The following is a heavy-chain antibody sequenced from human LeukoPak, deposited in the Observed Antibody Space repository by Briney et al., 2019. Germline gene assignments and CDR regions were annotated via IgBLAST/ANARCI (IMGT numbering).Heavy chain of an antibody. D-gene: IGHD1-26*01. CDR3: ARRMGGFDP. Sequence: SETLSLTCAVYGGPFSGYYWSWIRQPPGKGLEWIGEINHSGSTNYNPSLKSRVTISVDTSKNQFSLKLSSVTAADTAVYYCARRMGGFDPWGQGTLVTVSS. J-gene: IGHJ5*02. CDR1: GGPFSGYY. CDR2: INHSGST. V-gene: IGHV4-34*01.